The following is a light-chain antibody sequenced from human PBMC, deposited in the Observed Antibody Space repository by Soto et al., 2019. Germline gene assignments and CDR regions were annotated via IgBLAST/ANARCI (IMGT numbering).Light chain of an antibody. CDR1: ESINSW. Sequence: DIQMTQSPSTLSASVGDRVTITGLASESINSWLAWYQQKPGKAPKLLIQRASSLESGVPSRFSGSGSGTEFTLTISSLQPDDFASYFCQQYNRYPLTFGGGTKVEI. CDR3: QQYNRYPLT. J-gene: IGKJ4*01. CDR2: RAS. V-gene: IGKV1-5*03.